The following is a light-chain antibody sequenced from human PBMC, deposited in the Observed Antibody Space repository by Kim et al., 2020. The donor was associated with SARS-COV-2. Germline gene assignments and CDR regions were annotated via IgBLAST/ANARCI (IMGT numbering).Light chain of an antibody. CDR1: SSDVGGYNY. J-gene: IGLJ1*01. CDR2: DVS. CDR3: SSYTISSTFV. V-gene: IGLV2-14*03. Sequence: QSIPISCTGTSSDVGGYNYVSWYQQHPGKAPKLMIYDVSNRPSGVSNRFSGSKSGSTASLTISGLQAEDEADYYCSSYTISSTFVFGTGTKVTVL.